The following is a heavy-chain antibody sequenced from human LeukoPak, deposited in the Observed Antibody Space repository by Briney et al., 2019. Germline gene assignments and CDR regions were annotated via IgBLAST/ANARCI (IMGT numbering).Heavy chain of an antibody. V-gene: IGHV4-59*11. CDR2: ISYIGTT. Sequence: TSETLSLTCAVSGDSFSSHYWTWIRQPPGGGLEWIGYISYIGTTNYNPSLKSRVTISIDTSKSQFSLKLSSVTTADTAVYYCARDLVTVTKGFDIWGLGTMVSVSS. CDR1: GDSFSSHY. D-gene: IGHD4-17*01. J-gene: IGHJ3*02. CDR3: ARDLVTVTKGFDI.